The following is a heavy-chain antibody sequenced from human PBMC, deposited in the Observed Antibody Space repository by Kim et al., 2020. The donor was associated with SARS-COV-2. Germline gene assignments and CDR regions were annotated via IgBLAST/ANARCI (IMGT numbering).Heavy chain of an antibody. CDR2: IYYSGST. V-gene: IGHV4-39*07. CDR3: ARDFDCSGGSCSVDY. Sequence: SETLSLTCTVSGGSISSSSYYWGWIRQPPGKGLEWIGSIYYSGSTYYNPSLKSRVTISVDTSKNQFSLKLRSVTAADTAAYYCARDFDCSGGSCSVDYWGQGTLVTVSS. J-gene: IGHJ4*02. CDR1: GGSISSSSYY. D-gene: IGHD2-15*01.